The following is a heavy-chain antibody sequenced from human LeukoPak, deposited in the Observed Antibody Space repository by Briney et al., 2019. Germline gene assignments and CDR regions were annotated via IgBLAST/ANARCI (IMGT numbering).Heavy chain of an antibody. D-gene: IGHD2/OR15-2a*01. J-gene: IGHJ6*02. V-gene: IGHV3-23*01. CDR2: ISGSGGST. Sequence: GGSLRLSCAASGFTFSSYAMSWVRQAPGKGLEWVSAISGSGGSTYYADSVKGRFTISRDNSKNTLYLQMNSLRAEDTAVYYCARSSHLSDYYYGMDVWGQGTTVTVSS. CDR3: ARSSHLSDYYYGMDV. CDR1: GFTFSSYA.